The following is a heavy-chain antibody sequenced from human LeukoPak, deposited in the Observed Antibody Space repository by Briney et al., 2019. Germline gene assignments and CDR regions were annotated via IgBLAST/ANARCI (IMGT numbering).Heavy chain of an antibody. Sequence: TGGSLRLSCAASGFTFDDYAMHWVRQAPGKGLEWVSGISWNSGSIGYADSVKGRFTISRDNAKNSLYLQMNSLRAEDTALYYCAKDIDASVGSGSYYNDAFDIWGQGTMVTVSS. J-gene: IGHJ3*02. CDR1: GFTFDDYA. V-gene: IGHV3-9*01. D-gene: IGHD3-10*01. CDR3: AKDIDASVGSGSYYNDAFDI. CDR2: ISWNSGSI.